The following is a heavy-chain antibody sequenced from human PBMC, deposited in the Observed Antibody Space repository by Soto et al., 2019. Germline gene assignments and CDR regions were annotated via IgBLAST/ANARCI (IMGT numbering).Heavy chain of an antibody. CDR2: IYYSGST. CDR3: ARDCSGGSCYVSGFDY. Sequence: QVQLQESGPGLVKPSQTLSLTCTVSGGSISSGGYYWSWIRQHPGKGLEWIGYIYYSGSTYYNPSLKSRFTISVDTSKNQFSLKLSSVTAADTAVYYCARDCSGGSCYVSGFDYWGQGTLVTVSS. CDR1: GGSISSGGYY. V-gene: IGHV4-31*03. D-gene: IGHD2-15*01. J-gene: IGHJ4*02.